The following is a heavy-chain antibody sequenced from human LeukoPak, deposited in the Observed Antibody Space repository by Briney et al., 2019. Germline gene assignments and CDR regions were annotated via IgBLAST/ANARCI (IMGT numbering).Heavy chain of an antibody. D-gene: IGHD1-1*01. CDR2: IYYSGST. J-gene: IGHJ4*02. CDR1: GGSISSYY. Sequence: NPSETLSLTCTVSGGSISSYYWSWIWQPPGKGLEWIGYIYYSGSTNYNPSLKSRVTISVDTSKNQFSLKLSSVTAADTAVYSCARLGTTGLFDYWGQGTLVTVSS. CDR3: ARLGTTGLFDY. V-gene: IGHV4-59*12.